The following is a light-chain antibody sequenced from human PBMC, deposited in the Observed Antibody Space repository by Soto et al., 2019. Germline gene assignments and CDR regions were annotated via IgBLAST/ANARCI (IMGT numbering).Light chain of an antibody. J-gene: IGKJ4*01. CDR3: QQRGTWPPLT. CDR1: QTVNY. V-gene: IGKV3-11*01. CDR2: DAS. Sequence: DIVLTQSPATLSLSPGERATLSCRASQTVNYLAWYQQKPGQSPRLLIYDASNMAPGIPARFSGSGSGTDFTLAISSLEPEDFAVYYCQQRGTWPPLTFGGGTKVDVK.